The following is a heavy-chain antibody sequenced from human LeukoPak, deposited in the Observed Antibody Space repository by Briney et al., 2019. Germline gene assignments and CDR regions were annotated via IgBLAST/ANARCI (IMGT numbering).Heavy chain of an antibody. CDR1: GYTFTSYG. D-gene: IGHD6-6*01. CDR2: IIPIFGTA. CDR3: AKSSSSSSGGDY. V-gene: IGHV1-69*05. J-gene: IGHJ4*02. Sequence: SVKVSCKASGYTFTSYGISWVRQAPGQGLEWMGGIIPIFGTANYAQKFQGRVTITTDESTSTAYMELSSLRSEDTAVYYCAKSSSSSSGGDYWAREPWSPSPQ.